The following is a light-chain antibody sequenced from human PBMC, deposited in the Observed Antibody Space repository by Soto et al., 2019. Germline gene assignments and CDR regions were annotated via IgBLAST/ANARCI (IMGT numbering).Light chain of an antibody. V-gene: IGLV2-18*02. Sequence: QSALTQPASVSGCPGQSITFFWAGTSSDIGSYNRVSWYQQPPGTAPKLIIYEVNNRPSGVPDRFSGSKSGNTASLTISGLQAEDEADYYCNSFTTSSTYVFGTGTKVTVL. CDR3: NSFTTSSTYV. J-gene: IGLJ1*01. CDR2: EVN. CDR1: SSDIGSYNR.